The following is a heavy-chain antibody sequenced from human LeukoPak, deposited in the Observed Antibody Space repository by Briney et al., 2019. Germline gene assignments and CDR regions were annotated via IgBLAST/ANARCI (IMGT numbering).Heavy chain of an antibody. CDR2: ISGSGGRT. J-gene: IGHJ4*02. Sequence: PGGSLRLSCAASGFTFSSSGMTWVRQVPGKGLEWVSAISGSGGRTYYADSVKGRFTISRDNSKNTLYLQMNSLRAEDTAVYYCAREIALAGLNDYWGQGTLVTVSS. CDR3: AREIALAGLNDY. CDR1: GFTFSSSG. D-gene: IGHD6-19*01. V-gene: IGHV3-23*01.